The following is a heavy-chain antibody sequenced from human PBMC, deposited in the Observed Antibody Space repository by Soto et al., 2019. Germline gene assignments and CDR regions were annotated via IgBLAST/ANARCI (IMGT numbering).Heavy chain of an antibody. CDR3: TTDARDSSSWSDAFDI. CDR1: GFTFSNAW. V-gene: IGHV3-15*07. J-gene: IGHJ3*02. CDR2: IKSKTDGGTT. Sequence: GGSLRLSCAASGFTFSNAWMNWVRQAPGKGLEWVGRIKSKTDGGTTDYAAPVKGRFTISRDDSKNTLYLQMNSLKTEDTAVYYCTTDARDSSSWSDAFDIWGQGTMVTVSS. D-gene: IGHD6-13*01.